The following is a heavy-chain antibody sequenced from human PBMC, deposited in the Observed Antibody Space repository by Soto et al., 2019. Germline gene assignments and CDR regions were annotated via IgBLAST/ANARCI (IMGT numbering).Heavy chain of an antibody. D-gene: IGHD3-22*01. J-gene: IGHJ4*02. CDR1: GFTFGNYW. CDR3: ARGYYYDWSGYYTDY. CDR2: MNQDGSAR. Sequence: GGSLRLSCAASGFTFGNYWMSWVRQAPGKGLEWVANMNQDGSARFYVDSVKGRFVISRDNAENSLYLQMNSLRGEDAALYYCARGYYYDWSGYYTDYWGQGTLVTVSS. V-gene: IGHV3-7*01.